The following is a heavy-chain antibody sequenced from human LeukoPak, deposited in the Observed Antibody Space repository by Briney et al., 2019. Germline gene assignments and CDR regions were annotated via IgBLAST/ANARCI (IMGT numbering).Heavy chain of an antibody. CDR3: ARSFYGDYPY. D-gene: IGHD4-17*01. V-gene: IGHV3-13*01. J-gene: IGHJ4*02. Sequence: YAVSVKGRFTISRENAKNSLYLQMSSLSAGDTAVYYCARSFYGDYPYWGQGTLVTVS.